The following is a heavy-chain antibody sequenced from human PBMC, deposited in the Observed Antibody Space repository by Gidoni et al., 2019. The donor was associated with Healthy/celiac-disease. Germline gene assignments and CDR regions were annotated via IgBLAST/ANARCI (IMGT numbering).Heavy chain of an antibody. J-gene: IGHJ6*02. Sequence: EVQLVESGGGLVKPGGSLRLSCAASGFTFSRYSMTWVRQAPGKGLELVSSISSSSIYIYYAESVKGRFTSSRDNAKNSLYLQMNSLRAEDTAVYYCAREGYCSGGSCRGYYYYYGMDVWGQGTTVTVSS. D-gene: IGHD2-15*01. CDR3: AREGYCSGGSCRGYYYYYGMDV. V-gene: IGHV3-21*01. CDR2: ISSSSIYI. CDR1: GFTFSRYS.